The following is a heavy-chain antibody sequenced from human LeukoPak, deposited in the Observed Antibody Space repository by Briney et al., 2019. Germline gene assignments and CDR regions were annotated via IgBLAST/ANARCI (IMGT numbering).Heavy chain of an antibody. CDR2: INSDGSST. D-gene: IGHD3-9*01. V-gene: IGHV3-74*01. J-gene: IGHJ3*02. CDR1: GFTFSSYW. Sequence: GGSLRLSCAASGFTFSSYWMHWVRQAPGKGLVWVSRINSDGSSTSYADSVKGRFTISRDNAKNTLYLQMNSLRAEDTAVYYCARQTRYDAFDIWGQGTMVTVSS. CDR3: ARQTRYDAFDI.